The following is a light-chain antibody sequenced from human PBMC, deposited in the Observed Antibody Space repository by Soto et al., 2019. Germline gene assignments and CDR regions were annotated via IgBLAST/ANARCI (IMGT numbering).Light chain of an antibody. J-gene: IGLJ2*01. CDR2: EVS. V-gene: IGLV2-8*01. Sequence: QSALTQPASVSGSPGQSITISCTGTSSDVGAYNYVSWFQQHPGKAPKLMIYEVSKRPSGVPDRFSGSKSGNTASLTVSGLQAEDEADYYCSSDVGCLVVFGGGTKLTVL. CDR3: SSDVGCLVV. CDR1: SSDVGAYNY.